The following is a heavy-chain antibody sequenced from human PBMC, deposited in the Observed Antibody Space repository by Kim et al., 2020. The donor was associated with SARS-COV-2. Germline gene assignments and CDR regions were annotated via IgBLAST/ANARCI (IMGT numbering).Heavy chain of an antibody. Sequence: SETLSLTCAVYGGSFSGYYWIWIRQPPGKGLEWIGEINHSGSTNYNPSLKSRVTISVDTSKNQFSLKLSSVTAADTAVYYCARAFRAGWGEQQLADWGQGTLVTVSS. CDR2: INHSGST. J-gene: IGHJ4*02. CDR1: GGSFSGYY. CDR3: ARAFRAGWGEQQLAD. D-gene: IGHD6-13*01. V-gene: IGHV4-34*01.